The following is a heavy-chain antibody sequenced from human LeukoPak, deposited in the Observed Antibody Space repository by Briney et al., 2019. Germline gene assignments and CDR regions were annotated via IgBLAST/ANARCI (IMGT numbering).Heavy chain of an antibody. D-gene: IGHD1-26*01. CDR3: ASGGGSNWGSPHFDY. CDR2: IYWNDDK. J-gene: IGHJ4*02. Sequence: ESGPTLVNPTQTLTLTCTFSGFSVSTSGVGVGWIRQSPGKALEWLALIYWNDDKRYSPSLKSRLTITKDTSKNQVVLTMTNMDPVDTATYYCASGGGSNWGSPHFDYWGQGTLVTVSS. V-gene: IGHV2-5*01. CDR1: GFSVSTSGVG.